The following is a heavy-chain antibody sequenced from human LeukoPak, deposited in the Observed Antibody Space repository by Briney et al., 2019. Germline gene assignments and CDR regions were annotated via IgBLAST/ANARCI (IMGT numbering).Heavy chain of an antibody. D-gene: IGHD4-17*01. CDR2: IIPILGIA. CDR3: ARLTTVTTGYMDV. Sequence: SVKVSCKASGGTFSSYAISWVRQAPGQGLEWMGRIIPILGIANYAQKFQGRVTITADKSTSTAYMELSSLRSEDTAVYYCARLTTVTTGYMDVWGKRTTVTVSS. V-gene: IGHV1-69*04. CDR1: GGTFSSYA. J-gene: IGHJ6*03.